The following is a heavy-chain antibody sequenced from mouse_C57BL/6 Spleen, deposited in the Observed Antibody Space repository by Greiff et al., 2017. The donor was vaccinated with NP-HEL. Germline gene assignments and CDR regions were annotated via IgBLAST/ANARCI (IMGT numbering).Heavy chain of an antibody. CDR3: ARWRLRRTEGSYYFDY. D-gene: IGHD2-4*01. J-gene: IGHJ2*01. V-gene: IGHV1-69*01. Sequence: QVQLQQPGAELVMPGASVKLSCKASGYTFTSYWMHWVKQRPGQGLEWIGEIDPSDSYTNYNQKFKGKSTLTVDKSSSTAYMQLSSLTSEDSAVYYCARWRLRRTEGSYYFDYWGQGTTLTVSS. CDR2: IDPSDSYT. CDR1: GYTFTSYW.